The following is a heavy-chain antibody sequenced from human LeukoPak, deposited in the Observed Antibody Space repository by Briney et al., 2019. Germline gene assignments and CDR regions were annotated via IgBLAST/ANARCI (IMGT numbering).Heavy chain of an antibody. CDR2: IKQDGSEK. Sequence: GGSLRLSCAASGFTFSSYWMSWVRQAPGKGQEWVANIKQDGSEKYFVDSVKGRFTISRDNAKNSLYLQMNSLRAEDTAVYYCARSRSYSSSWYRGRAFDIWGQGTMVTVSS. D-gene: IGHD6-13*01. V-gene: IGHV3-7*01. CDR3: ARSRSYSSSWYRGRAFDI. CDR1: GFTFSSYW. J-gene: IGHJ3*02.